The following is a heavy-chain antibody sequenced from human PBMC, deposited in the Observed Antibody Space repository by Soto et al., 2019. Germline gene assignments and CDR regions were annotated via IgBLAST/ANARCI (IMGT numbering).Heavy chain of an antibody. D-gene: IGHD3-10*01. J-gene: IGHJ4*02. CDR1: GFTFSSYG. CDR3: AKAGSYGSGSYYVEIDY. CDR2: ISYDGSNK. V-gene: IGHV3-30*18. Sequence: GGSLRLSCAASGFTFSSYGMHWVRQAPGKGLEWVAVISYDGSNKYYADSVKGRSTISRDNSKNTLYLQMNSLRAEDTAVYYCAKAGSYGSGSYYVEIDYWGQGTLVTVS.